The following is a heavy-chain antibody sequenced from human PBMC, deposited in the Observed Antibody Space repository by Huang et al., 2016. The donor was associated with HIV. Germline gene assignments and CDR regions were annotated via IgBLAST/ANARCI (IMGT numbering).Heavy chain of an antibody. D-gene: IGHD5-12*01. CDR2: ISYDGSNK. Sequence: TFSSYAMHWVRQAPGKGLEWVAVISYDGSNKYYADSVKGRFTISRDDSKSTLYLQMNSLRLEDTAVYYCAREFVKVASPYYFDYWGQGTLVTVSS. CDR1: TFSSYA. V-gene: IGHV3-30-3*01. J-gene: IGHJ4*02. CDR3: AREFVKVASPYYFDY.